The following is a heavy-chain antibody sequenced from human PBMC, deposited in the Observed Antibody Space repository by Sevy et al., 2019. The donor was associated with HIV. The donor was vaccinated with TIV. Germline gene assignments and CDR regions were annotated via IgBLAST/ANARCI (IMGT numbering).Heavy chain of an antibody. V-gene: IGHV3-53*01. D-gene: IGHD3-9*01. CDR2: LYSGGST. CDR3: ATAMYDTRFHH. J-gene: IGHJ1*01. CDR1: GFTVSSSY. Sequence: GGSLRLSCAASGFTVSSSYMSWVRQAPGKGLEWVSILYSGGSTYYADSVKGRFTISRDNSQNTLYLQMNNLRAEDTAVYYCATAMYDTRFHHWGQGTLVTVSS.